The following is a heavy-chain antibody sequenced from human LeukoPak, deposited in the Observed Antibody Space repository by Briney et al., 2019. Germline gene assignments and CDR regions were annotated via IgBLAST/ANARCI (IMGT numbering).Heavy chain of an antibody. Sequence: ASVKVTCKAPGYTFTGYYMHWVRQAPGQGLEWMGWINPNSGGTNYAQKFQGRVTMTRDTSISTAYMELSRLRSDDTAVYYCARGPGIAVAGTDYYFDYWGQGTLVTVSS. CDR3: ARGPGIAVAGTDYYFDY. D-gene: IGHD6-19*01. CDR2: INPNSGGT. J-gene: IGHJ4*02. V-gene: IGHV1-2*02. CDR1: GYTFTGYY.